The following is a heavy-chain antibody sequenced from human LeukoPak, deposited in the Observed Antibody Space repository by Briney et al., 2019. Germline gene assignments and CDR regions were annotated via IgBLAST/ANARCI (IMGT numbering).Heavy chain of an antibody. Sequence: SVKVSCKASGGTFSSYAISWVRQAPGQGLEWMGGIIPIFGTANYAQKFQGRVTITADESTSTAYKELSSLRSEDTAVYYCASGHLPLTLGYCSGGSCPDYYYYYGMDVWGQGTTVTVSS. V-gene: IGHV1-69*13. J-gene: IGHJ6*02. CDR2: IIPIFGTA. D-gene: IGHD2-15*01. CDR3: ASGHLPLTLGYCSGGSCPDYYYYYGMDV. CDR1: GGTFSSYA.